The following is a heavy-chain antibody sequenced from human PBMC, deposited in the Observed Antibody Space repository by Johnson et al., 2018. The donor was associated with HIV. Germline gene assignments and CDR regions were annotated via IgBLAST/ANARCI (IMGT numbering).Heavy chain of an antibody. CDR1: GFTFTDAW. Sequence: VQLVESGGGLVKPGGSVRLSCAVSGFTFTDAWMSWVRQAPGKGLEWVSVIYTGGNAYYADSVKGRFPISRHNSKNTLYLQMNSLRAEDTAVYFCARDPCTGASCLPGAFDIWGQGTLVTVSS. CDR3: ARDPCTGASCLPGAFDI. D-gene: IGHD2-15*01. CDR2: IYTGGNA. J-gene: IGHJ3*02. V-gene: IGHV3-53*04.